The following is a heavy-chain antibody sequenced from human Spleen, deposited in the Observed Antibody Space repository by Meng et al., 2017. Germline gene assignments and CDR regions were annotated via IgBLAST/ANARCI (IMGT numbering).Heavy chain of an antibody. D-gene: IGHD3-16*02. CDR1: GFTFSSYA. CDR3: ARGGLYYDYVWGSYRPFDY. V-gene: IGHV3-23*01. Sequence: GESLKISCAASGFTFSSYAMSWVRQAPGKGLEWVSAISGSGGSTYYADSVKGRFTISRDNSKNTLYLQMNSLRAEDTAVYYCARGGLYYDYVWGSYRPFDYWGQGTLVTVSS. CDR2: ISGSGGST. J-gene: IGHJ4*02.